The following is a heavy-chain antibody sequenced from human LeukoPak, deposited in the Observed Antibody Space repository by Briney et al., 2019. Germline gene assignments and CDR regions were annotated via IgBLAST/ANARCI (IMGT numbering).Heavy chain of an antibody. J-gene: IGHJ4*02. D-gene: IGHD3-22*01. V-gene: IGHV4-59*01. CDR3: ARDLPHYYYDSSGYYDY. Sequence: ASETLSLTCTVSGGSISSYYWSWIRQPPGKGLEWIGYIYYSGSTNYNPSLKSRVTISVDTSKNQFSLKLSSVTAADTAVYYCARDLPHYYYDSSGYYDYWGQGTLVTVSS. CDR2: IYYSGST. CDR1: GGSISSYY.